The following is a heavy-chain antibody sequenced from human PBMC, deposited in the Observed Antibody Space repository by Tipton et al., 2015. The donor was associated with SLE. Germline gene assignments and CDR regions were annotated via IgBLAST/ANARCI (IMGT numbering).Heavy chain of an antibody. V-gene: IGHV4-61*08. CDR3: ARVENPLYSSSWYKGYFDL. Sequence: TLSLTCTVSGGSISSGDYYWSWIRQPPGKGLEWIGYIYYSGSTNYNPSLKSRVTISVDTSKNQFSLKLSSVTAADTAVYYCARVENPLYSSSWYKGYFDLWGRGTLVTVSS. CDR1: GGSISSGDYY. CDR2: IYYSGST. J-gene: IGHJ2*01. D-gene: IGHD6-13*01.